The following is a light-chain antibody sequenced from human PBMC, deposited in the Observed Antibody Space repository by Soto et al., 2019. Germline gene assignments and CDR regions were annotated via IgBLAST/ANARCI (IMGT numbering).Light chain of an antibody. CDR3: CSYASTSTLV. J-gene: IGLJ3*02. Sequence: QSVLTQPASVSESPGQSITISCTGTSSDVGSYNLVSWYQQHPGKAPKLMIYEDTKRPSGVSNRFSGSKSGNTASLTISGLQAEDEADYYCCSYASTSTLVFGGGTKLTVL. CDR2: EDT. V-gene: IGLV2-23*01. CDR1: SSDVGSYNL.